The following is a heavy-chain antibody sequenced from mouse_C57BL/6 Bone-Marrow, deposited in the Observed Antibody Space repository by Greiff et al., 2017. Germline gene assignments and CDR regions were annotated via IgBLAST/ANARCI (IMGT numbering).Heavy chain of an antibody. Sequence: VQLQQSGPELVKPGASVKISCKASGYTFTDYYMNWVKQSHGKSLEWIGDINPNNGGTSYNQKFKGKATLTVDKSSSTAYMELRSLTSEDSAVYYCARWGPGGVAYWGQGTLVTVSA. CDR3: ARWGPGGVAY. V-gene: IGHV1-26*01. J-gene: IGHJ3*01. CDR2: INPNNGGT. CDR1: GYTFTDYY.